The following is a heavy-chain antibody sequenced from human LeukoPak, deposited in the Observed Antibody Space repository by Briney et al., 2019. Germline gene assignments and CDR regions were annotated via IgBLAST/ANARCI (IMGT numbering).Heavy chain of an antibody. Sequence: SETLSLTCTVSGGSIRSSSYYWGWIRQPPGKGLGWIGSVFYSGSTYYNPSLKSRVTISVDTSKNQFSLKLSSVTAADTAVYYCASGISGYSSRWGQGTLVTVSS. D-gene: IGHD6-19*01. V-gene: IGHV4-39*01. CDR3: ASGISGYSSR. CDR1: GGSIRSSSYY. CDR2: VFYSGST. J-gene: IGHJ4*02.